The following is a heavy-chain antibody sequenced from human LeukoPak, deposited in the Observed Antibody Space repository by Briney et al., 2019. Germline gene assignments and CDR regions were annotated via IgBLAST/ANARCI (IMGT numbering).Heavy chain of an antibody. D-gene: IGHD6-19*01. J-gene: IGHJ1*01. V-gene: IGHV1-46*01. CDR3: ARVDKASSGWYSPFAEYFQH. Sequence: ASVKVSCKASGYTFTSYYMHWVRQAPGQGLEWMGIINPSGGSTSYAQKFQGRVTMTRDTSTGTVYMELSSLRSEDTAVYYCARVDKASSGWYSPFAEYFQHWGQGTLVTVSS. CDR1: GYTFTSYY. CDR2: INPSGGST.